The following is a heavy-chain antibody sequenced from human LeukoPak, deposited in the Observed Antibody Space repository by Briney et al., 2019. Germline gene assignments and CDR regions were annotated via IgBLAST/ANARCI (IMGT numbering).Heavy chain of an antibody. Sequence: GGSLRLSCAASGFTVSSKYMGWVRQAPGKGLEWVSVIHPGGTIYYADSVKGTFTISRDNSKNTLYLEMNTLRVEDTAVYYCARTPQQWPASGNYWGQGTLVTVSS. V-gene: IGHV3-66*01. J-gene: IGHJ4*02. CDR3: ARTPQQWPASGNY. D-gene: IGHD6-19*01. CDR2: IHPGGTI. CDR1: GFTVSSKY.